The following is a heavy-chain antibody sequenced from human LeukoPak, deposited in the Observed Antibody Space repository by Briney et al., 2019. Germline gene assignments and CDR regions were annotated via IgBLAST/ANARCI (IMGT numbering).Heavy chain of an antibody. CDR2: IWYDGSNK. V-gene: IGHV3-33*01. Sequence: PGGSLRLSCAASGFTFSSYGMHCVRQAPGKGLEWVAVIWYDGSNKYYADSVKGRFTISRDNSKNTLYLQMNSLRAEDTAVYYCARDYYGSGSPDYWGQGTLVTVSS. CDR1: GFTFSSYG. J-gene: IGHJ4*02. D-gene: IGHD3-10*01. CDR3: ARDYYGSGSPDY.